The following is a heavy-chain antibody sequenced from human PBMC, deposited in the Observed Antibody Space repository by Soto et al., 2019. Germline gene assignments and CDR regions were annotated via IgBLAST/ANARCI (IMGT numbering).Heavy chain of an antibody. V-gene: IGHV4-31*03. CDR1: GGSISSGGYY. J-gene: IGHJ5*02. CDR2: IYYSGST. D-gene: IGHD3-10*01. CDR3: ARDWALSRVRGVIRPIGGWFDP. Sequence: SKPMSLTCTVSGGSISSGGYYWSWIRQHPGKGLEWIGYIYYSGSTYYNPSLKSRVTISVDTSKNQFSLKLSSVTAADTAVYYCARDWALSRVRGVIRPIGGWFDPWGQGTRVTVSS.